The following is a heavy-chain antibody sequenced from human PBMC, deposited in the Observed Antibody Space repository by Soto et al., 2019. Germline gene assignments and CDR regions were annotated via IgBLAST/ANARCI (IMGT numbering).Heavy chain of an antibody. CDR1: GGYISDFS. V-gene: IGHV4-4*07. D-gene: IGHD7-27*01. Sequence: QVQQQESGPGLVKPSDTLSLTCRVSGGYISDFSWSWIRQPAGKGLVWIGRITINGSTQKNPSFKCFVPIIIGPSRNLFFLNLPSAPAADPGLFSCGRGTGGNLFYGAQRGPGTLVTVSS. J-gene: IGHJ1*01. CDR3: GRGTGGNLFYGAQ. CDR2: ITINGST.